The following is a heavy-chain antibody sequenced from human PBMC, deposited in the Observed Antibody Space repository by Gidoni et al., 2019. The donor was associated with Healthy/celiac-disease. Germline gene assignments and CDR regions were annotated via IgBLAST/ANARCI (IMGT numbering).Heavy chain of an antibody. CDR2: IIPSFGTA. D-gene: IGHD2-2*01. J-gene: IGHJ6*03. Sequence: QVQLVPSGAAVKKPGSSVKVSCKASGGTFSSYAISWVRQAPGQGLEWMGGIIPSFGTANYAQKFQGRVTITADKSTSTAYMELSSLRSEDTAVYYCARGVVVVPAASIYYYMDVWGKGTTVTVSS. CDR1: GGTFSSYA. V-gene: IGHV1-69*06. CDR3: ARGVVVVPAASIYYYMDV.